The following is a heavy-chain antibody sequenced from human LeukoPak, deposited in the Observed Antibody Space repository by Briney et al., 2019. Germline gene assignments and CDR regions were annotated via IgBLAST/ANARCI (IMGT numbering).Heavy chain of an antibody. D-gene: IGHD6-19*01. CDR3: ARERGAGTTWFDS. Sequence: SGGSLSLSCAASGFTVCYNYMIWLRQAPGKGLEWVSVIYSGGNTYYADSVEGRFTISRDNSKNALYLQMNSLRAEDTAVYFCARERGAGTTWFDSLGQGTLVTVSS. V-gene: IGHV3-53*01. CDR2: IYSGGNT. J-gene: IGHJ5*01. CDR1: GFTVCYNY.